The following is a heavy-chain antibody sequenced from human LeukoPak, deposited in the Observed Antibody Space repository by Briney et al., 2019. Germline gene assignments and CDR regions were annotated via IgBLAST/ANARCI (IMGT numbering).Heavy chain of an antibody. CDR2: ISSSSSTT. CDR3: AKEPGGCSSTSSPCYYYMDV. J-gene: IGHJ6*03. Sequence: GGSLRLSCAASGFTFSSYSMNWVRQAPGKGLEWVSYISSSSSTTYYADSVKGRFTISRDNSKNTLYLQMNSLRAEDTAVYYCAKEPGGCSSTSSPCYYYMDVWGKGTTVTVSS. D-gene: IGHD2-2*01. V-gene: IGHV3-48*01. CDR1: GFTFSSYS.